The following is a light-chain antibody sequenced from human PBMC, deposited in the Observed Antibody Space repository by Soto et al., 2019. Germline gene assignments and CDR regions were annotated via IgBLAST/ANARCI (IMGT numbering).Light chain of an antibody. Sequence: QAALTQPASVSGSPGQSIAISCTGSSSDIGAYNYVFWYQQHPGKAPKLMIYDVNNRPSGVSDRFSGSKSGNTASLTISGLQAEDEADYYCCSYTSGSTLVFGGGTKLTVL. CDR2: DVN. J-gene: IGLJ2*01. V-gene: IGLV2-14*03. CDR3: CSYTSGSTLV. CDR1: SSDIGAYNY.